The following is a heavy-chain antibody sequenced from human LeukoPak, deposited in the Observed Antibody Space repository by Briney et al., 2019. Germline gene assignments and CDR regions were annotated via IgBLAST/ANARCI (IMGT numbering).Heavy chain of an antibody. V-gene: IGHV4-34*01. CDR2: INHSGST. Sequence: SETLSLTCAVSGGSFSGYYWTWIRQSPGKGLEWIGEINHSGSTNYNLSLTRRVTMSVDTSKNQFSLNLSAATAADTAVYYCARARRGYVRLDYWGQGTLVTVSS. D-gene: IGHD5-12*01. J-gene: IGHJ4*02. CDR1: GGSFSGYY. CDR3: ARARRGYVRLDY.